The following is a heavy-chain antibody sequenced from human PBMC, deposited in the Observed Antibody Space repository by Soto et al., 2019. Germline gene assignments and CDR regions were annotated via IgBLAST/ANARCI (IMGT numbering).Heavy chain of an antibody. CDR1: GLTFSNYA. D-gene: IGHD3-16*01. CDR3: AKNQDRKPNSVSDF. Sequence: GGALRLSCATSGLTFSNYAMSWVRQSPGGGLEWVSAMSVSSSTTYYADSVRGRFTISRDRSKNTLYLQMSRARAEDRALYYCAKNQDRKPNSVSDFWGQGT. V-gene: IGHV3-23*01. J-gene: IGHJ5*01. CDR2: MSVSSSTT.